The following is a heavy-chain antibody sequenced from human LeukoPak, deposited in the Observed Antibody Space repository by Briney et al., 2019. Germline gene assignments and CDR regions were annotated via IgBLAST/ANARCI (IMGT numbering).Heavy chain of an antibody. J-gene: IGHJ6*04. Sequence: PGGSLRLSCAASGFTFSSYGMHWVRQAPGKGLEWVAVISYDGSNKYYADSVKGRFTISRDNSKNTLYLQMNSLRAEDTAVYYCAKDLFGRPLDYYFGMDVWGEGTTVTVSS. CDR1: GFTFSSYG. CDR3: AKDLFGRPLDYYFGMDV. D-gene: IGHD3-16*01. CDR2: ISYDGSNK. V-gene: IGHV3-30*18.